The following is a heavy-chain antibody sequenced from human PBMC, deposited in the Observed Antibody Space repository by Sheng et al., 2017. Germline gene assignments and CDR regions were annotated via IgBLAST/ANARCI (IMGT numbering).Heavy chain of an antibody. Sequence: PGGSLRLSCAGSGFTFSSYEMNWVRQAPGKGLEWVSYISSGRTIYYADSVKGRFTISRDNAKNSLYLQMNSLRAEDTAIYYCARGSGGTYYFPFDYWGQGTLVTVSS. CDR2: ISSGRTI. CDR3: ARGSGGTYYFPFDY. V-gene: IGHV3-48*03. J-gene: IGHJ4*02. D-gene: IGHD1-26*01. CDR1: GFTFSSYE.